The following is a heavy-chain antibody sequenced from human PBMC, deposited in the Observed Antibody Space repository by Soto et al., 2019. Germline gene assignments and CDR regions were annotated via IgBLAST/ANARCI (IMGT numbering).Heavy chain of an antibody. CDR2: IIPIFGTA. V-gene: IGHV1-69*13. CDR1: GGTFSSYA. D-gene: IGHD6-19*01. J-gene: IGHJ4*02. CDR3: ARDGYSSGWTLDY. Sequence: GASVKVSCTASGGTFSSYAISWVRQAPGQGLEWMGGIIPIFGTANYAQKFQGRVTITADESTSTAYMELSSLRSEDTAVYYCARDGYSSGWTLDYWGQGTLVTVSS.